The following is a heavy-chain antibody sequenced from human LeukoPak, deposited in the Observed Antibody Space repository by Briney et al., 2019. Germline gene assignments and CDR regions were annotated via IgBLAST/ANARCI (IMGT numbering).Heavy chain of an antibody. CDR3: ARAGDYYYYGMDV. CDR1: GGSVSSGSYY. CDR2: IYYSGST. J-gene: IGHJ6*02. V-gene: IGHV4-61*01. Sequence: SETLSLTCPVSGGSVSSGSYYWSWIRQPPGEGLEWIGYIYYSGSTNYNPSLKSRVTITVDTSKNQFSLKLSSVTAADTAVYYCARAGDYYYYGMDVWGQGTTVTVSS.